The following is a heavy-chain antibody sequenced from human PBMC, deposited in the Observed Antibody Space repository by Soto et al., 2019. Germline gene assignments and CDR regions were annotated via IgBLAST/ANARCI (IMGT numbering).Heavy chain of an antibody. CDR2: IYYSGST. CDR1: VGSISVYY. V-gene: IGHV4-59*01. Sequence: PSETLSITCTVSVGSISVYYLSWIRQPPGKGLEWIGYIYYSGSTNYNPSLKSRVTISVDTSNNQFSLKLSSVTAADTAVYYCARGRWELLALDYWGQGTLVTVSS. CDR3: ARGRWELLALDY. D-gene: IGHD1-26*01. J-gene: IGHJ4*02.